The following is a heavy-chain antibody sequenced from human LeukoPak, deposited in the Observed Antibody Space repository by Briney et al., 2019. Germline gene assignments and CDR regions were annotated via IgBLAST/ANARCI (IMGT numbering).Heavy chain of an antibody. J-gene: IGHJ3*02. CDR2: FYASGTT. V-gene: IGHV4-4*07. CDR1: GGSIVSHY. CDR3: ARAGRVGDAFDI. Sequence: SETLSLTCTVSGGSIVSHYWNWIRQPAGRGLEWIGRFYASGTTNTSPSLKSRVTMSVDTSKNQFSLKLSSVTAADTAVYYCARAGRVGDAFDIWGQGTMVTVSS.